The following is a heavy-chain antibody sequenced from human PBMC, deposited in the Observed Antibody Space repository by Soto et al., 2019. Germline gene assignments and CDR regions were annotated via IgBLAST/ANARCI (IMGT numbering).Heavy chain of an antibody. CDR3: ARAVTIFGVVTGY. J-gene: IGHJ4*02. Sequence: GESLRLSCAASGFTFSSYWMTWVRQAPGKGLEWVATIKQDGSEKYYVDSVKGRFTISRDNAKNSLYLQMNSLRGEDTAVYYCARAVTIFGVVTGYWGQGTLVTVSS. D-gene: IGHD3-3*01. CDR2: IKQDGSEK. V-gene: IGHV3-7*03. CDR1: GFTFSSYW.